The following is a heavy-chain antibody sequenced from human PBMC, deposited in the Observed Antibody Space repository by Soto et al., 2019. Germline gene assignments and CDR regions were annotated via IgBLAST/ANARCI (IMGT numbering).Heavy chain of an antibody. CDR1: GFTFSSYW. V-gene: IGHV3-74*01. Sequence: EVQLVESGGGLVQPGGSLRLSCAASGFTFSSYWMHWVRQAPGKGLVWVSRINSDGSSTSYADSVKGRFTISRDNAKNTLYLQMTSLRAEETAVYYCARARAIAAAGISWFDPWGQGTLVTVS. D-gene: IGHD6-13*01. J-gene: IGHJ5*02. CDR3: ARARAIAAAGISWFDP. CDR2: INSDGSST.